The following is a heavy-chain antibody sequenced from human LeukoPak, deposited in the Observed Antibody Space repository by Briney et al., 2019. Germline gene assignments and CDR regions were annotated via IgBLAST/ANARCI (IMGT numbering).Heavy chain of an antibody. CDR1: GGSISIYY. CDR2: IYTTGST. D-gene: IGHD6-13*01. V-gene: IGHV4-4*07. Sequence: PSETLSLTCTVPGGSISIYYWSWIRHPAGRGREWIGRIYTTGSTSYNPSHKSRVTMSVDTSNNQFSLKLSSVTAADTALYYCARGIAAAAKQGGFDYWGQGTLVTVSS. J-gene: IGHJ4*02. CDR3: ARGIAAAAKQGGFDY.